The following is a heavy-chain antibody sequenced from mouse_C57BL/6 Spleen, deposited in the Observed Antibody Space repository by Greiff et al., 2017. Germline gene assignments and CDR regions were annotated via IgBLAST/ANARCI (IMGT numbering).Heavy chain of an antibody. V-gene: IGHV1-72*01. CDR2: IDPNSGGT. Sequence: VNVKQPGAEFVKPGASVKLSCKASGFTFSSYWMHWVQQRPGRGLEWIGRIDPNSGGTKYHEKVKSKATITVDKASSTAYMQLIRLTSEDSAVYYSARADYDYWGQGTTLTVSS. CDR3: ARADYDY. CDR1: GFTFSSYW. J-gene: IGHJ2*01.